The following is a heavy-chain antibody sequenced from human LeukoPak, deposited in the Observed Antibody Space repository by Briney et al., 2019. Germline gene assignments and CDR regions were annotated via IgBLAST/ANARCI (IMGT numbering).Heavy chain of an antibody. CDR2: ISGSGDNT. V-gene: IGHV3-23*01. J-gene: IGHJ4*02. D-gene: IGHD6-13*01. CDR1: GFTFSSYA. CDR3: AKDGYSSIPGFHFEY. Sequence: GGSLRLSCAASGFTFSSYAMSWVRQPPGKGLEWVSGISGSGDNTYYADSVKGRFTISRDNSKKTLYLHLDSLRVEDAAVYYCAKDGYSSIPGFHFEYWGQGTLVTVSS.